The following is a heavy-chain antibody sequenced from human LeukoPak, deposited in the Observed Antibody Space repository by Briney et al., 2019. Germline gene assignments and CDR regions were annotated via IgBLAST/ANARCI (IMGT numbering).Heavy chain of an antibody. CDR2: ISPGGGST. Sequence: GGSLRLSCEASGFTFSNYAINWVRQVPGKGLEWISVISPGGGSTYYADSVRGRFTISRDNSKNTLYLQMNSLRAEDTAVYYCATDRATQYFDYWGQGTLVSVSS. CDR3: ATDRATQYFDY. J-gene: IGHJ4*02. D-gene: IGHD2-15*01. CDR1: GFTFSNYA. V-gene: IGHV3-23*01.